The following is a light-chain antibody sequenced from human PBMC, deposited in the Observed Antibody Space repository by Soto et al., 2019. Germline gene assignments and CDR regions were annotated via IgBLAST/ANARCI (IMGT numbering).Light chain of an antibody. CDR1: QGIGND. CDR3: LQYNSYPNT. J-gene: IGKJ1*01. V-gene: IGKV1-17*01. Sequence: DIQMTQSPSSLSVSVGDRVTITCRASQGIGNDLGWHQQKPGKAPKRLIYAASTLQSGVSSRFSGSGSGTDFTLTSSRLQPEDFATYFQLQYNSYPNTFGQGTNVEIK. CDR2: AAS.